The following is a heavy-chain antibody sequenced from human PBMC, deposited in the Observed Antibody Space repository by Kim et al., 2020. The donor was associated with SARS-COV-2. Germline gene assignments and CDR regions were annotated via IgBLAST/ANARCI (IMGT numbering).Heavy chain of an antibody. V-gene: IGHV4-34*01. J-gene: IGHJ4*02. CDR1: GGSFSGYY. CDR2: INHSGST. CDR3: ARGDWRMYSSSFSY. D-gene: IGHD6-13*01. Sequence: SETLSLTCAVYGGSFSGYYWSWIRQPPGKGLEWIGEINHSGSTNYNPSLKSRVTISVDTSKNQFSLKLSSVTAADTAVYYCARGDWRMYSSSFSYWGQGTLVTVSS.